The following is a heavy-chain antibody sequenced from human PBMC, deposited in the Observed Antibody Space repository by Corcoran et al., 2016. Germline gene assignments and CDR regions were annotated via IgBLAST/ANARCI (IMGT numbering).Heavy chain of an antibody. CDR3: AKTPRGYSYGGGGATDY. CDR1: GFTFSSYG. D-gene: IGHD5-18*01. J-gene: IGHJ4*02. V-gene: IGHV3-30*18. Sequence: QVQLVESGGGVVQPGRSLRLSCAASGFTFSSYGMHWVRQAPGKGLEWVAVISYDGSNKYYADSVKGRFTISRDNSKNTLYLQMNSLRAEDTAVYYCAKTPRGYSYGGGGATDYWGQGTLVTVSS. CDR2: ISYDGSNK.